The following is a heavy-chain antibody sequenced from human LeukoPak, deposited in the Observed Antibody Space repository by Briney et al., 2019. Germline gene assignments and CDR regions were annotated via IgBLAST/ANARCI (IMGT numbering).Heavy chain of an antibody. CDR3: ARDRTYYYNSGSAINWFDP. D-gene: IGHD3-10*01. Sequence: SETLSLTCTVSGDSISSSGYYWGWIRQPPGKGLEWIGNIYYSGSTYYNPSLKSRVTISVDTSKNQFSLKLSSVTAADTAIYYCARDRTYYYNSGSAINWFDPWGQGTLVTVSS. V-gene: IGHV4-39*07. CDR1: GDSISSSGYY. J-gene: IGHJ5*02. CDR2: IYYSGST.